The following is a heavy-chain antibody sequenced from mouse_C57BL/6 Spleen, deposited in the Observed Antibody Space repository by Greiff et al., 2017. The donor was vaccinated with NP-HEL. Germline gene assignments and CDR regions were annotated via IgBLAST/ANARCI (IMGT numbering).Heavy chain of an antibody. V-gene: IGHV1-15*01. CDR3: TRDYGSSHYYAMDY. Sequence: VQLQQSGAELVRPGASVTLSCKASGYTFTDYEMHWVKQTPVHGLEWIGAIDPETGGTAYNQKFKGKAILTADKSSSTAYMELRSLTSEDSAVYYCTRDYGSSHYYAMDYWGQGTSVTVSS. CDR2: IDPETGGT. D-gene: IGHD1-1*01. J-gene: IGHJ4*01. CDR1: GYTFTDYE.